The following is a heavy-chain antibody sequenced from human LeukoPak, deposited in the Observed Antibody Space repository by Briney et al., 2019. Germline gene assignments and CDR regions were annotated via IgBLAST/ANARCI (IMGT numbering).Heavy chain of an antibody. D-gene: IGHD1-26*01. V-gene: IGHV3-23*01. CDR2: ISGSRVDT. J-gene: IGHJ4*02. CDR1: GFTFSSYA. Sequence: GGSLRLSCAASGFTFSSYAMSWVRQAPGKGLEWVSAISGSRVDTYYADSVKGRFTISRDNSKNTLFLQMISLRAEDTAVYYCAKEVGAPRDWGQGTLVTVSS. CDR3: AKEVGAPRD.